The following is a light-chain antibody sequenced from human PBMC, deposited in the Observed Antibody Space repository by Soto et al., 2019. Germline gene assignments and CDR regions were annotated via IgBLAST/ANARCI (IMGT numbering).Light chain of an antibody. J-gene: IGKJ4*01. CDR3: MQALQTPLT. Sequence: DIVMTQSPLSLPVTPGEPASISCRSSQSLLHSNGYNYLDWYLQKPGQSPQLLIYLGSNRASGVPDRFSGSGSGTDFTLKISRVEAEYVGVYYCMQALQTPLTVXGGTKVDSK. V-gene: IGKV2-28*01. CDR2: LGS. CDR1: QSLLHSNGYNY.